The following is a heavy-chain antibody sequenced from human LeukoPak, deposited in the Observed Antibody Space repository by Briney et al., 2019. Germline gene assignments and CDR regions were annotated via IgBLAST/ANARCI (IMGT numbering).Heavy chain of an antibody. CDR1: GYTFTSYG. Sequence: ASVKVSCKASGYTFTSYGISWVRQAPGQGGEWMGWISAYNGNTNYPQKLQRRLTMPTHTSTSTAYMELRSLRSDDTAVYYCARDLGYYYDSSGYTDYWGQGTLVTVSS. J-gene: IGHJ4*02. CDR3: ARDLGYYYDSSGYTDY. CDR2: ISAYNGNT. V-gene: IGHV1-18*01. D-gene: IGHD3-22*01.